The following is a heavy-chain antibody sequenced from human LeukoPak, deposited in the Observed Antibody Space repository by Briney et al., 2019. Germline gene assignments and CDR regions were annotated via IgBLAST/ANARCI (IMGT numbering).Heavy chain of an antibody. V-gene: IGHV4-4*07. J-gene: IGHJ4*02. CDR3: ARDYTPGWGTYFDY. CDR1: GASISTYY. CDR2: IYTSGIT. D-gene: IGHD3-16*01. Sequence: SATLSLTCTVSGASISTYYWSWIRLPAGKGLEWIGRIYTSGITIYNPSLNSRVTISVDKSTNQFSLELSSVTAADTAVYYCARDYTPGWGTYFDYWGQGILVTVSS.